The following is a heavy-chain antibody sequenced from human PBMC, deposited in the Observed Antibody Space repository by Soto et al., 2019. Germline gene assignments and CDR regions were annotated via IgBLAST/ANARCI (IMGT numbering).Heavy chain of an antibody. CDR2: IFHSGSA. CDR1: GGSINSGDYY. CDR3: ARDRYYGSGTYYNFYSGMDV. Sequence: SETLSLTCTVSGGSINSGDYYWPWVRQPPGKGLEWIGNIFHSGSAYYTPSLQSRVTISLDTSKNHFSLKLSSVTPADTAVYYCARDRYYGSGTYYNFYSGMDVWGQGTTGTVSS. J-gene: IGHJ6*02. D-gene: IGHD3-10*01. V-gene: IGHV4-30-4*01.